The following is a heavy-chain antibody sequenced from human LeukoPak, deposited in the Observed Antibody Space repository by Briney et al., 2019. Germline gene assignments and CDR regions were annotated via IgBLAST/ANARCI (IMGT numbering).Heavy chain of an antibody. Sequence: PSETLSLTCSVSGYSISSGYYWGWIRQPPGEGLEWLGSMYHSVSAYYNPSLKGRVTMSADTSKNQFSLKLSSVTDADTAVYYCARVLDYYGSETRDFDYWGQGTLVTVSS. CDR2: MYHSVSA. V-gene: IGHV4-38-2*02. CDR1: GYSISSGYY. CDR3: ARVLDYYGSETRDFDY. D-gene: IGHD3-10*01. J-gene: IGHJ4*02.